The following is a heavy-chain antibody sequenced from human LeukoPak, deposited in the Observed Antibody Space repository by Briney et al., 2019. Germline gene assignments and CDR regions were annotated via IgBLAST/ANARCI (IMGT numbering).Heavy chain of an antibody. CDR1: GFTFSSYG. J-gene: IGHJ4*02. D-gene: IGHD3-16*02. CDR2: IWYDGSNK. CDR3: TPVPDMITFGGVIEYGGDY. V-gene: IGHV3-33*08. Sequence: PGGSLRLSCAASGFTFSSYGMHWVRQAPGKGLEWVAVIWYDGSNKYYADSVKGRFTISRDNSKNTLYLQMNSLKTEDTAVYYCTPVPDMITFGGVIEYGGDYWGQGTLVTVSS.